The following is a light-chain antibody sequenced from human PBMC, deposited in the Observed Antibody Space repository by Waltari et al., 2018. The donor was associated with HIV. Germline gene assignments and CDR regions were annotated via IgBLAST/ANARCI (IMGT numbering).Light chain of an antibody. V-gene: IGKV1-5*03. CDR3: KQYYSYAET. Sequence: DIQMTQSPSTLSASVGDRVTITCRASRSISTDFAWYQQKPGKAPNLLIYRASTLHSGVPSRFSGSGSGTEFSLTISNLQPDDFATYYCKQYYSYAETFGQGTKVEVK. CDR1: RSISTD. CDR2: RAS. J-gene: IGKJ1*01.